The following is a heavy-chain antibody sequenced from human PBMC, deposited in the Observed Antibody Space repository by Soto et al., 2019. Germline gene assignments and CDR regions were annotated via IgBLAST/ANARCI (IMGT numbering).Heavy chain of an antibody. CDR1: GFTLSSYA. Sequence: EVQLLESGGGLVRPGGSLRLSCSASGFTLSSYAMSWVRQTPGKGLDWVSGISGSDGSTYYAESVKGRFTISRDNTKNTLYLQMNSLRVEDTAVYFCAKRGDRSGWTFHDWGQGTLVTVSS. V-gene: IGHV3-23*01. D-gene: IGHD6-19*01. CDR3: AKRGDRSGWTFHD. J-gene: IGHJ1*01. CDR2: ISGSDGST.